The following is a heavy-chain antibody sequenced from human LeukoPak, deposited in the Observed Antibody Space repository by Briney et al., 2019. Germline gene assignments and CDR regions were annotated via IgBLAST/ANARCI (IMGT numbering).Heavy chain of an antibody. CDR1: GFTFSSYS. J-gene: IGHJ4*02. CDR2: ISYDGRNK. CDR3: ASDDSSSSSWYIVGDY. V-gene: IGHV3-30*04. D-gene: IGHD6-13*01. Sequence: PGGSLRLSCVASGFTFSSYSMHWVRQAPGKALEWVAVISYDGRNKYYADSVKGRFTISRDNSKNTLYLQMNSLRVEDTAVYYCASDDSSSSSWYIVGDYWGQGTLVTVSS.